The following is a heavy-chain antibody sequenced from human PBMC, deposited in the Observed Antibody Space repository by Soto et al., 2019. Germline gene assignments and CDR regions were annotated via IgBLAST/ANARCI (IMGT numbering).Heavy chain of an antibody. J-gene: IGHJ4*02. CDR2: INPSGTST. Sequence: GASVKVSCKASGYTFTSYYMHWVRQAPGQGLEWMGIINPSGTSTSYAQKFQGRITMTSDTSTSTGYMELSSLRSEDTAVYYCARGVASSGYYLRWGQGTLVTVSS. CDR3: ARGVASSGYYLR. V-gene: IGHV1-46*01. D-gene: IGHD3-22*01. CDR1: GYTFTSYY.